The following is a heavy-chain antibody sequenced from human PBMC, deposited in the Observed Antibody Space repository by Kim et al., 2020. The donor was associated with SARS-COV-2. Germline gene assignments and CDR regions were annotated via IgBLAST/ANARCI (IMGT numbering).Heavy chain of an antibody. J-gene: IGHJ4*02. CDR3: ARENFVVRDPASDFDY. Sequence: ASVKVSCKASGYTFTGYYMHWVRQAPGQGLEWMGWINPNSGGTNYAQKFQGRVTMTRDTSISTAYMELSRLRSDDTAVYYCARENFVVRDPASDFDYWGQGTLVTVSS. D-gene: IGHD3-10*01. CDR2: INPNSGGT. CDR1: GYTFTGYY. V-gene: IGHV1-2*02.